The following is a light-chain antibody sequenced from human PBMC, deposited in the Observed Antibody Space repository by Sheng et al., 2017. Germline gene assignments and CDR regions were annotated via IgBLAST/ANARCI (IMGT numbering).Light chain of an antibody. CDR2: STS. Sequence: ENVLTQSPGTLSMSPGERATLSCRASQSVSTSFFDWYQQKPGQAPRLLIYSTSTRASGIPDRFSGSGSGTDFSLTITRLEPEDFAVYYCQQYGSSPITFGQGTRLEIK. V-gene: IGKV3-20*01. CDR3: QQYGSSPIT. CDR1: QSVSTSF. J-gene: IGKJ5*01.